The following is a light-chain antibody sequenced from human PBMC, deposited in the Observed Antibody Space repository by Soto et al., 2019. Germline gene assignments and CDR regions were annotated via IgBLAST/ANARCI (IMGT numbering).Light chain of an antibody. Sequence: DIVMTQSPDSLAVSLGERATINCKSSQSVLYSSNNKNYLAWYQQKPGQPPKLLIYGASTRESGVPDRFSGSGSGTDFTLTIGSLQAGDVAVYFCQQYYGTLPTFGQGTKVEI. CDR3: QQYYGTLPT. J-gene: IGKJ1*01. CDR1: QSVLYSSNNKNY. CDR2: GAS. V-gene: IGKV4-1*01.